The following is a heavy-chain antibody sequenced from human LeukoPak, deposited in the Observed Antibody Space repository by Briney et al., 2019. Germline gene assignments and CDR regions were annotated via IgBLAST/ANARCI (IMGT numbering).Heavy chain of an antibody. CDR3: AGESVNYDCFDP. CDR1: SGSISSYY. J-gene: IGHJ5*02. V-gene: IGHV4-59*01. D-gene: IGHD1-7*01. CDR2: IYYSGST. Sequence: SETLSLTCTVSSGSISSYYWSWIRQPPGKGLEWIGYIYYSGSTNYNPSLKSRVTISVDTSKNQFSLKLSPVTAADTALYYCAGESVNYDCFDPWGHGTLVTVSS.